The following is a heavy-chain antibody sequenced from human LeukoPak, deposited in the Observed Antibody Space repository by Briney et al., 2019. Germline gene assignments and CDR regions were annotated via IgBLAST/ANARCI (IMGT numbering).Heavy chain of an antibody. V-gene: IGHV5-51*01. J-gene: IGHJ2*01. CDR2: IYPDDSDT. Sequence: GESLKISCKGSGYSFTSYWIGWVRQMPGKGLKWMGIIYPDDSDTRYSPSFQGQVTISADKSISTAYLQWSSLKASDTAMYYCARLGYYDSSGYYGWYFDLWGRGTLVTVSS. CDR1: GYSFTSYW. D-gene: IGHD3-22*01. CDR3: ARLGYYDSSGYYGWYFDL.